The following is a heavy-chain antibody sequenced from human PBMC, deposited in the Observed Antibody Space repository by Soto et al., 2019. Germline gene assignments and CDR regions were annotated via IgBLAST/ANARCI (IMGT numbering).Heavy chain of an antibody. CDR3: AREIAVAGGPCFDI. V-gene: IGHV1-69*01. CDR2: VIPFFGTA. Sequence: QVQLVQSGAEVKKHGSSVQVSCKASGGTFSSYAISWVRQAPGQGLEWMGGVIPFFGTANYEQKFQGRVTITEDESTSTAYMELSSLRSVDTAVYYCAREIAVAGGPCFDIWGQGTMVTVSS. D-gene: IGHD6-19*01. J-gene: IGHJ3*02. CDR1: GGTFSSYA.